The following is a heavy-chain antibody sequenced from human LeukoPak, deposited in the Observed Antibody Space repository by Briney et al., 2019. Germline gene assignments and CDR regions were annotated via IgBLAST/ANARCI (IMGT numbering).Heavy chain of an antibody. CDR3: VRLDGATAFNL. CDR2: IWYDGSNT. D-gene: IGHD4/OR15-4a*01. CDR1: GFTFSTYG. J-gene: IGHJ4*02. V-gene: IGHV3-33*01. Sequence: PGGSLRLSCAASGFTFSTYGMHWVRQAPGKGLEWVAVIWYDGSNTYYADSVKGRFTISRDNSKNTLDLQMDSLRAEDTAVYYCVRLDGATAFNLWGQGTLVTVSS.